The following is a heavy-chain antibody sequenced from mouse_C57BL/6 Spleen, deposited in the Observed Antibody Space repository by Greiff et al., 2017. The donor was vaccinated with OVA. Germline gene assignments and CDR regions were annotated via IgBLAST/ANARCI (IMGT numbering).Heavy chain of an antibody. CDR2: IYPGSGNT. CDR3: ARDYYAYAMDY. Sequence: VQLQQSGAELVRPGASVKLSCKASGYTFTDYYINWVKQRPGQGLEWIARIYPGSGNTYYNEKFKGKATLTAEKSSSTAYMQLSSLTSEDSAVYFCARDYYAYAMDYWGQGTSVTVSS. CDR1: GYTFTDYY. J-gene: IGHJ4*01. D-gene: IGHD2-1*01. V-gene: IGHV1-76*01.